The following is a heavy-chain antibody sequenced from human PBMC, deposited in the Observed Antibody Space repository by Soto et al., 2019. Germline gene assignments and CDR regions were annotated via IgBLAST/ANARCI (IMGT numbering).Heavy chain of an antibody. CDR2: IKQDGSEK. CDR3: ARDDRYYDFWSGYSHRPWNAFDI. V-gene: IGHV3-7*03. D-gene: IGHD3-3*01. CDR1: GFTFSSYW. J-gene: IGHJ3*02. Sequence: GGSLRLSCAASGFTFSSYWMSWVRQAPGKGLEWVANIKQDGSEKYYVDSVKGRFTISRDNAKNSLYLQMNSLRAEDTAVYYCARDDRYYDFWSGYSHRPWNAFDIWGQGTMVTVSS.